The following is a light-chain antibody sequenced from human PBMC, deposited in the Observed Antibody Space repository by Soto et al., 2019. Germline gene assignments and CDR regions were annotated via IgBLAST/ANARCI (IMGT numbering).Light chain of an antibody. CDR1: SSDVGAYNY. Sequence: QSVRTQPASVSWSPGHSITISCTGASSDVGAYNYVSWYQQYPGKAPKLMIYGVTNRPSGVSNRFSGSKTGNTASLTISGLQAEEEADYYCFSHRGGDYNVFGTGTKVTVL. J-gene: IGLJ1*01. CDR3: FSHRGGDYNV. V-gene: IGLV2-14*01. CDR2: GVT.